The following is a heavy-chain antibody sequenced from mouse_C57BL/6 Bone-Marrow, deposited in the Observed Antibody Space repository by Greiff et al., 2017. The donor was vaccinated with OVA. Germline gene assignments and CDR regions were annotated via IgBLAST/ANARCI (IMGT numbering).Heavy chain of an antibody. CDR2: IDTSDSYT. CDR3: ARTPWFAY. Sequence: QVQLQQPGAELVKPGASVKLSCKASGYTFTSYWMQWVKQRHGQGLELIGEIDTSDSYTNYNQKFKGKGTLTVDTSSSTAYMQLSSRTSEDSAVYYCARTPWFAYWGRGTLVTVSA. CDR1: GYTFTSYW. J-gene: IGHJ3*01. V-gene: IGHV1-50*01.